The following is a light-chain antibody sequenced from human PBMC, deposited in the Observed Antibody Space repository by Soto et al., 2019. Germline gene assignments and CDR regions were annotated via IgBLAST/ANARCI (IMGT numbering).Light chain of an antibody. CDR3: QHYGTSAGYT. J-gene: IGKJ2*01. CDR1: QNLNNNQ. CDR2: GAS. Sequence: EIVLTQSPGTLSLSPGERATLSCWASQNLNNNQLAWYQQRPGQAPRLLIYGASSRINGIPDRFSGSGSGTDFTLTISRLEPEDFAVYYCQHYGTSAGYTFGQGTKLEI. V-gene: IGKV3-20*01.